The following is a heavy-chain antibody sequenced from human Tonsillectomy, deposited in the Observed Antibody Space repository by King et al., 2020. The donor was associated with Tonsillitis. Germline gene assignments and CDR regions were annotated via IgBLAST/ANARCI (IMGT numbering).Heavy chain of an antibody. J-gene: IGHJ4*02. CDR1: EFTFSNYG. V-gene: IGHV3-30*18. CDR3: VKVRKSGNDWGGGGYFDY. CDR2: ISYDGSNI. Sequence: HVQLVESGGGVVQPERSLRLSCAASEFTFSNYGMHWVRQAPGKGLEWVAVISYDGSNIFYADSVKGRFTISRDNSKNTLYLQMNSLRAEDTAVYYCVKVRKSGNDWGGGGYFDYWGQGTLVTVSS. D-gene: IGHD1-1*01.